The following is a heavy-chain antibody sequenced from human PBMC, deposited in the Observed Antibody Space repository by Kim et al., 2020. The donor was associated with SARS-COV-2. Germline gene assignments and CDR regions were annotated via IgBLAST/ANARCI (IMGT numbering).Heavy chain of an antibody. V-gene: IGHV1-8*01. Sequence: ASVKVSCKASGYTFTSYDINWVRQATGQGLEWMGWMNPNSGNTGYAQKFQGRVTMTRNTSISTAYMELSSLRSEDTAVYYCARGSATFGGVIGGLYWGQGTLVTVSS. J-gene: IGHJ4*02. CDR1: GYTFTSYD. CDR3: ARGSATFGGVIGGLY. D-gene: IGHD3-16*02. CDR2: MNPNSGNT.